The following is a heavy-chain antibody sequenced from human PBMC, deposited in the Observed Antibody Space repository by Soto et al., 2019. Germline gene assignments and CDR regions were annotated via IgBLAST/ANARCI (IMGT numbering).Heavy chain of an antibody. D-gene: IGHD3-22*01. CDR1: GGSISSGDYY. J-gene: IGHJ2*01. CDR2: IYYSGST. CDR3: ARESYYDSSGYYYWYFDL. V-gene: IGHV4-30-4*01. Sequence: TSETLSLTCTVSGGSISSGDYYWSWIRQPPGKGLEWIGYIYYSGSTYYNPSLKSRVTISVDTSKNQFSLKLSSVTAADTAVYYCARESYYDSSGYYYWYFDLWGRGTLVTVSS.